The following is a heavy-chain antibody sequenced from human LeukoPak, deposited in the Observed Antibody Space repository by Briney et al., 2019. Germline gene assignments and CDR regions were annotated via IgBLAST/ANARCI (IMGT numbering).Heavy chain of an antibody. D-gene: IGHD1-1*01. CDR3: AKDRTGVSGFDY. CDR1: GFTFDDYA. V-gene: IGHV3-9*01. CDR2: ISWNSGSI. J-gene: IGHJ4*02. Sequence: PGGSLRLSCAASGFTFDDYAMHWVRQAPGKGLEWVSGISWNSGSIGYADSVKGRFTISRDNAKNSLYLQMNSLRAEDTALYYCAKDRTGVSGFDYWGQGTLVTVSS.